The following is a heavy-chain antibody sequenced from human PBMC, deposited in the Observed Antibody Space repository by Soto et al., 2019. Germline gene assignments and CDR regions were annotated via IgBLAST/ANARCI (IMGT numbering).Heavy chain of an antibody. J-gene: IGHJ4*02. Sequence: SETLSLTCSVSGVSVSSGSYYLSWIRQPPGKGLEWIGYSYHTGSATYNPSLKSRVTISVDTSKNQLSLKLTSVTAADTAVYFCARHHPRTLAALEIPFDFWGKGTLVTVSS. CDR2: SYHTGSA. CDR1: GVSVSSGSYY. V-gene: IGHV4-61*01. D-gene: IGHD6-25*01. CDR3: ARHHPRTLAALEIPFDF.